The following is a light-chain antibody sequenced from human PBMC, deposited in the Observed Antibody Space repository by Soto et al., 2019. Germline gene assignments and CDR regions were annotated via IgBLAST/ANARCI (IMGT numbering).Light chain of an antibody. CDR1: QNINKW. V-gene: IGKV1-5*03. CDR3: QQYNRCRA. CDR2: EAS. J-gene: IGKJ1*01. Sequence: DIQMTQSPSTLSASVGDRVTITCRASQNINKWLAWYQHKPGKAPALLIYEASSLGGGVPSRFSGSGFGTEFTLTISSLQPDDFATYYCQQYNRCRAFGQGTKVEIK.